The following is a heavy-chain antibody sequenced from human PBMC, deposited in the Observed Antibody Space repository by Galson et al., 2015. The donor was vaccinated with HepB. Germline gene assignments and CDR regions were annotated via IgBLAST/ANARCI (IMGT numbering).Heavy chain of an antibody. CDR1: GFTFSSYG. CDR2: ISYDGSNK. V-gene: IGHV3-30*03. Sequence: SLRLSCAASGFTFSSYGMHWVRQAPGKGLEWVAVISYDGSNKYYADSVKGRFTISRDNSKNTLYLQMNSLRAEDTAVYYCTTYYYDSSGYYFDYWGQGTLVTVSS. CDR3: TTYYYDSSGYYFDY. J-gene: IGHJ4*02. D-gene: IGHD3-22*01.